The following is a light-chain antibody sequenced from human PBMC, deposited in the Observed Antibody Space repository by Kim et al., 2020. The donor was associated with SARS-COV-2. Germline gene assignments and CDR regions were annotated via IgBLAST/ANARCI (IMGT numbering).Light chain of an antibody. CDR2: DAF. CDR1: QKISNS. J-gene: IGKJ5*01. Sequence: DIQMTQSPSSLSASVGDRATITCRASQKISNSLSWYQQRTLGQAPKLLVYDAFSLHDGVPPRFIGSRSGTNFTLPITNLQPEDFASYYCQQSHSHPITFGQGTRLEIK. CDR3: QQSHSHPIT. V-gene: IGKV1-39*01.